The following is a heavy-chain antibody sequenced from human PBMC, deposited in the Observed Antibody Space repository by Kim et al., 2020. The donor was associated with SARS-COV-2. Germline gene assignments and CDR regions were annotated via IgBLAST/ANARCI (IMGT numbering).Heavy chain of an antibody. CDR1: GFTFSSYS. CDR3: ARDLYGDYVLDY. J-gene: IGHJ4*02. D-gene: IGHD4-17*01. CDR2: ISSSSSYI. V-gene: IGHV3-21*01. Sequence: GGSLRLSCAASGFTFSSYSMNWVRQAPGKGLEWVSSISSSSSYIYYADSVKGRFTISRDNAKNSLYLQMNSLRAEDTAVYYCARDLYGDYVLDYWSQGTLVTVSS.